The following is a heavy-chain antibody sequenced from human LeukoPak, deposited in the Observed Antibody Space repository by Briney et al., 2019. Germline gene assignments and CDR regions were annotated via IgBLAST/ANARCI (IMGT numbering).Heavy chain of an antibody. CDR2: ISSSSNDI. Sequence: GGSLRLSCAASGFTFSSYSMNWGRHAPGQGLEWVSSISSSSNDIYYADPVKGRCTISRDNAKNSHYLQMNILSAEGTAVFYFARDPRSGWYLKRWFDPWGEGTLVTVPS. D-gene: IGHD6-19*01. CDR3: ARDPRSGWYLKRWFDP. CDR1: GFTFSSYS. V-gene: IGHV3-21*01. J-gene: IGHJ5*02.